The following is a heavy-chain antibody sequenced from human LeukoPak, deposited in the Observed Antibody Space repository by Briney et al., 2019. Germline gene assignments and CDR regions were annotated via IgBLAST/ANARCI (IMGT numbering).Heavy chain of an antibody. Sequence: GGSLRLSCGGSGFRFSRYAMSWVRQAPGKGLEWVATIHYIRDGPYYADSVEGRFTISRDDSKNTVYLQMNSLRVEDTAIYYCARCVTGWPNWFAPWGQGTLVTVSS. V-gene: IGHV3-23*01. J-gene: IGHJ5*02. CDR1: GFRFSRYA. D-gene: IGHD6-19*01. CDR3: ARCVTGWPNWFAP. CDR2: IHYIRDGP.